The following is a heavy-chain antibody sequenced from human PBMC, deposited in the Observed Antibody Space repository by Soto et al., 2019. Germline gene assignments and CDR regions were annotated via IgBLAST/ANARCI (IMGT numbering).Heavy chain of an antibody. CDR1: GDSITSGGYY. CDR3: ARVFSDSSSFFDP. V-gene: IGHV4-31*03. Sequence: SETLSLTCNVSGDSITSGGYYWSWIRQHPGKGLEWIGYIYYSGRTNYNPSLKSRVTISVDTSKNQFSLKLNSVTAADTAVYYCARVFSDSSSFFDPWGQGTLVTVSS. D-gene: IGHD6-13*01. J-gene: IGHJ5*02. CDR2: IYYSGRT.